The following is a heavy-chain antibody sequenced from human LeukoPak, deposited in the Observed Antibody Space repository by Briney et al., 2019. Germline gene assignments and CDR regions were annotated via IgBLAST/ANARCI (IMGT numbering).Heavy chain of an antibody. D-gene: IGHD2-15*01. CDR2: INPNSGGT. Sequence: VKVSCKASGYTFSDYFLHWVRQAPGQGPEWMGRINPNSGGTNYAQKFQGRVTMTRDTTISTTYMELHRLRSDDTAVYYCARALDHSGGGYLYYFDYWGQGTLVTVSS. CDR1: GYTFSDYF. J-gene: IGHJ4*02. CDR3: ARALDHSGGGYLYYFDY. V-gene: IGHV1-2*02.